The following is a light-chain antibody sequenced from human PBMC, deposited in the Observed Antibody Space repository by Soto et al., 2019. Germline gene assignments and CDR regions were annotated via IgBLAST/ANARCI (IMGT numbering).Light chain of an antibody. CDR1: RDISNY. V-gene: IGKV1-33*01. CDR2: DAS. CDR3: QQYDSLPLT. Sequence: DIQMTQSPSFLSASVGDKVTITCQASRDISNYLTWYQQKPGKAPKLLIYDASNLETGVPSRFSGIGSGTHFTFTINSLQPEDIATYYCQQYDSLPLTFGGGTKVEIK. J-gene: IGKJ4*01.